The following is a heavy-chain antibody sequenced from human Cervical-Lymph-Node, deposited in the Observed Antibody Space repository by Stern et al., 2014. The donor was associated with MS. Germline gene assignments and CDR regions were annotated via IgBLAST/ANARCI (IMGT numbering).Heavy chain of an antibody. D-gene: IGHD2-2*03. J-gene: IGHJ4*02. CDR3: ARKSLSMDHYFDS. Sequence: QVQLVESGPPPPHPPEPPSPTCTVSGASISSYYWNWIRQPPGKGLEWIGYIYYTGTTNYNPSLKGRVAISLDTSKNQFSLILRSVSAADTAVYYCARKSLSMDHYFDSWGQGTLVTVSS. CDR2: IYYTGTT. CDR1: GASISSYY. V-gene: IGHV4-59*01.